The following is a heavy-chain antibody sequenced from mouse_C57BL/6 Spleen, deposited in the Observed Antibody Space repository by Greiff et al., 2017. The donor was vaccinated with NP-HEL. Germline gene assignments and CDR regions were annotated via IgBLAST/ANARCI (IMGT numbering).Heavy chain of an antibody. D-gene: IGHD3-2*02. CDR3: TRGGQLRLETFDY. J-gene: IGHJ2*01. V-gene: IGHV1-15*01. CDR1: GYTFTDYE. Sequence: QVQLKESGAELVRPGASVTLSCKASGYTFTDYEMHWVKQTPVHGLEWIGAIDPETGGTAYNQKFKGKAILTADKSSSTAYMELRSLTSEDSAVYYCTRGGQLRLETFDYWGQGTTLTVSS. CDR2: IDPETGGT.